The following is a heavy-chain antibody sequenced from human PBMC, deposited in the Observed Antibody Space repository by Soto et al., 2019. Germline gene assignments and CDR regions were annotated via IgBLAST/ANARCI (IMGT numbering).Heavy chain of an antibody. J-gene: IGHJ4*02. CDR3: ARVMYYYDSSGYYYPPLFDY. CDR1: GGSISSGDYY. Sequence: TLSLTCTVSGGSISSGDYYWSWIRQPPGKGLEWIGYIYYSGSTYYNPSLKSRVTISVDTSKNQFSLKLSSVTAADTAVYYCARVMYYYDSSGYYYPPLFDYWGQGTLVTVS. D-gene: IGHD3-22*01. V-gene: IGHV4-30-4*01. CDR2: IYYSGST.